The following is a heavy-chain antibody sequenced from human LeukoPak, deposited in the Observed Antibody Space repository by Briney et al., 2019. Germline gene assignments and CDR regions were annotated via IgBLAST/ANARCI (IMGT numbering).Heavy chain of an antibody. CDR2: ISSSGSTI. CDR1: GFTFSDYY. Sequence: GGSLRLSCAASGFTFSDYYMSWIRQAPGMGLEWVSYISSSGSTIYYADSVKGRFTISRDNAKNSLYLQMNSLRAEDTAVYYCAGAATNGSAYNWFDPWGQGTLVTVSS. V-gene: IGHV3-11*01. CDR3: AGAATNGSAYNWFDP. D-gene: IGHD3-10*01. J-gene: IGHJ5*02.